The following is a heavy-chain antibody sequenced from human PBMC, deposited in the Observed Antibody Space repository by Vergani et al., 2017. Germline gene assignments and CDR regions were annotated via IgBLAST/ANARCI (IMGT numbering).Heavy chain of an antibody. CDR3: ARDRIVVVPAAMFDYYYYGMDV. D-gene: IGHD2-2*01. CDR1: GYTFTSYG. CDR2: ISAYNGNT. Sequence: QVQLVQSGAEVKKPGASVKVSCKASGYTFTSYGISWVRQAPGQGLEWMGWISAYNGNTNYAQKLQGRVTMTTDTSTSTAYMELRSLRSDDTAVYYCARDRIVVVPAAMFDYYYYGMDVWGQGTTVIVSS. J-gene: IGHJ6*02. V-gene: IGHV1-18*01.